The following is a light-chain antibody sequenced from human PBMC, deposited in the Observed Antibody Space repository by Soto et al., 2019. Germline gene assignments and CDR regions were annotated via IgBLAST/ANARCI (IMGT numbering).Light chain of an antibody. V-gene: IGKV3-20*01. CDR1: QSVTSNY. Sequence: EIVLTQSPGTLSLSPGERATLSCRAGQSVTSNYLAWYQQKPGQAPRLLIYGASTRATGIPDRFSGSGSGTDFTLTISRLEPEDFAVYYCQQSGRSPYTFGQGTNLEIK. CDR2: GAS. CDR3: QQSGRSPYT. J-gene: IGKJ2*01.